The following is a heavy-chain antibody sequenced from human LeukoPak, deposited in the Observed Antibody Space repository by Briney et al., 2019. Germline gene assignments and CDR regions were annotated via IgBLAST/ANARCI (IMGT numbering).Heavy chain of an antibody. Sequence: SETLSLTCTVSGGSISSYYWSWIRQPPGKGLEWIGSIYYSGSTYYNPSLKSQVTISVDTSKNQFSLKLSSVTAADTAVYYCAREGVGATLWGQGTLVTVSS. J-gene: IGHJ4*02. V-gene: IGHV4-59*01. D-gene: IGHD1-26*01. CDR3: AREGVGATL. CDR1: GGSISSYY. CDR2: IYYSGST.